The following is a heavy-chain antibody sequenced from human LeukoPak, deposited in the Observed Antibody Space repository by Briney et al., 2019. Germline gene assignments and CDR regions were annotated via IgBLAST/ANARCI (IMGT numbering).Heavy chain of an antibody. CDR2: ISGSGGST. J-gene: IGHJ4*02. D-gene: IGHD3-10*01. V-gene: IGHV3-23*01. CDR1: GFTFTSYA. Sequence: QPGGSLRLSCAASGFTFTSYAMTWVRQAPGKGLEGVSSISGSGGSTYYADSVKGRFTISRDNSKNTLYLQMNSLRAEDTAVYYCARDRSGSYYEPFDCWGQGTLVTVSS. CDR3: ARDRSGSYYEPFDC.